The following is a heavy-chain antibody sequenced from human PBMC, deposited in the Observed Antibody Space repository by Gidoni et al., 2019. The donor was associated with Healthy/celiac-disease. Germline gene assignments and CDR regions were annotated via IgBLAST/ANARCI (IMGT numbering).Heavy chain of an antibody. V-gene: IGHV1-2*04. CDR2: INPNSGGT. D-gene: IGHD6-13*01. CDR3: ARDLSPTLIAAAGQLEYYFDY. Sequence: QVQLVQSGAEVKKPGASVKVSCKASGYTFTGYYMHLVRQAPGQGLEWMGWINPNSGGTNYAQKFQGWVTMTRDTSISTAYMELSRLRSDDTAVYYCARDLSPTLIAAAGQLEYYFDYWGQGTLVTVSS. J-gene: IGHJ4*02. CDR1: GYTFTGYY.